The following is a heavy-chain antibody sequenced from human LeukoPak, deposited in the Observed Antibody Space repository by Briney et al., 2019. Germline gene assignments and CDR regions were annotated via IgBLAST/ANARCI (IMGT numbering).Heavy chain of an antibody. Sequence: GGSLRLSCAASGFTFSSYAMSWVRRAPGKGLEWVSAISGSGGSTYYADSVKGRFTISRDNSKNTLYLQMNSLRAEDTAVYYCAKGTYPMVRGEDYFDYWGQGTLVTVSS. CDR1: GFTFSSYA. V-gene: IGHV3-23*01. D-gene: IGHD3-10*01. J-gene: IGHJ4*02. CDR2: ISGSGGST. CDR3: AKGTYPMVRGEDYFDY.